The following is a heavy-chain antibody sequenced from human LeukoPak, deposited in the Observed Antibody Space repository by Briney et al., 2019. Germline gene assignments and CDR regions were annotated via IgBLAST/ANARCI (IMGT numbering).Heavy chain of an antibody. V-gene: IGHV4-39*07. Sequence: PSETLSLTCTVSGGSISSSSYYWGWIRQPPGKGLEWIGSIYYSGSTYYNPSLKSRVTISVDTSKNQFSLKLSSVTAADTAVYYCARDLYTIFGGVDVWGKGTTVTVSS. CDR2: IYYSGST. CDR3: ARDLYTIFGGVDV. D-gene: IGHD3-3*01. CDR1: GGSISSSSYY. J-gene: IGHJ6*04.